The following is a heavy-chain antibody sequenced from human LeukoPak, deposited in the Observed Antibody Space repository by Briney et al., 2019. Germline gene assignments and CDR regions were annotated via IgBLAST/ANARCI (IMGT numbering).Heavy chain of an antibody. CDR2: IYHGDSDT. CDR3: ARLGIAAREPVDY. J-gene: IGHJ4*02. V-gene: IGHV5-51*01. D-gene: IGHD6-6*01. Sequence: GESLKISCAGSGYSITSYWIGLLRQMPEKRLELMGIIYHGDSDTRYSPSFQGQVTISADKSISTAYLQWSSLKASDTAMYYCARLGIAAREPVDYWGQGTLVTVSS. CDR1: GYSITSYW.